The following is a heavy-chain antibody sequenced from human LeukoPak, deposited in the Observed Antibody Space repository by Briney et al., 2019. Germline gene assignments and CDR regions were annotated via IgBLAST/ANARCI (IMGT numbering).Heavy chain of an antibody. V-gene: IGHV3-23*01. J-gene: IGHJ4*02. CDR1: GFTFSSYS. CDR2: ISGSGGST. CDR3: AKDYVWGSYRYGFDY. D-gene: IGHD3-16*02. Sequence: GGSLRLSCAASGFTFSSYSMNWVRQAPGKGLEWVSAISGSGGSTYYADSVKGRFTISRDNSKNTLYLQMNSLRAEDTAVYYCAKDYVWGSYRYGFDYWGQGTLVTVSS.